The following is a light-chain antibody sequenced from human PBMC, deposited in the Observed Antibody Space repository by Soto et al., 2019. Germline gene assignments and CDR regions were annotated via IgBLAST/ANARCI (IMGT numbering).Light chain of an antibody. Sequence: EMFMTQSPATLYVARGEIATLSWRASQSVSSNLAWYQQKPGQAPRLLIYGTFTRATGIPARFSGSGSGTDFTLTISSLEPEDFAVYYCQQRSNWPPITFGQGTRLEI. CDR2: GTF. V-gene: IGKV3-11*01. J-gene: IGKJ5*01. CDR3: QQRSNWPPIT. CDR1: QSVSSN.